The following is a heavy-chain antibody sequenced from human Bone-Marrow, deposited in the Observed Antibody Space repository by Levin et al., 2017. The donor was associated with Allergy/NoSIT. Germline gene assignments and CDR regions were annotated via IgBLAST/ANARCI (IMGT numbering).Heavy chain of an antibody. J-gene: IGHJ4*02. D-gene: IGHD1-26*01. CDR2: ISVSGSMI. Sequence: GESLKISCATSGFTFTSYEMNWVRQTPGKGLEWVSYISVSGSMIYYADSVKGRFTLSRDNAKNSLYLQMNSLRAEDTALYCCVGARVGPVFDYWGQGILVTVSS. V-gene: IGHV3-48*03. CDR1: GFTFTSYE. CDR3: VGARVGPVFDY.